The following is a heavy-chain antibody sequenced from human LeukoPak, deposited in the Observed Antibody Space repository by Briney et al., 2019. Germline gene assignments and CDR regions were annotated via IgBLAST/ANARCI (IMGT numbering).Heavy chain of an antibody. CDR2: ISAYNGNT. D-gene: IGHD7-27*01. V-gene: IGHV1-18*01. J-gene: IGHJ6*03. Sequence: ASVKVSCKASGYTFTSYGISWVRQARGQGLEWMGWISAYNGNTNYAQKLQGRVTMTTDTSTSTAYMELRSLRSDDTAVYYCARARSLGSYYYYYMDVWGKGTTVTVSS. CDR3: ARARSLGSYYYYYMDV. CDR1: GYTFTSYG.